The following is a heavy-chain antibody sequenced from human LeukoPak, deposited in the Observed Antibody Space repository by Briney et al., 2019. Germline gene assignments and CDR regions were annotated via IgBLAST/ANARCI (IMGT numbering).Heavy chain of an antibody. V-gene: IGHV3-23*01. CDR1: GFTFSSYA. Sequence: GGSLRLSCAASGFTFSSYAISWVRQAPGKGLEWVSAISGSGGSTYYADSVKGRFTISRDNSKNTLYLQMNSLRAEDTAVYYCARLAGYDFWSGYPIGYYFDYWGHGTLVTVSS. J-gene: IGHJ4*01. D-gene: IGHD3-3*01. CDR2: ISGSGGST. CDR3: ARLAGYDFWSGYPIGYYFDY.